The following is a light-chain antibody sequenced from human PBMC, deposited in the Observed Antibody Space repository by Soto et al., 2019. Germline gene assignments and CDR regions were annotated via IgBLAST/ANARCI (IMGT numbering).Light chain of an antibody. J-gene: IGKJ1*01. CDR1: QSVSSLY. V-gene: IGKV3-20*01. CDR3: QHYGSSTGT. CDR2: GAS. Sequence: EIVLRQSPGTLSLSPGDRATLSCRASQSVSSLYLAWYQCKPGQAPRLLIYGASSRATGIPDRFSGSGSGTDFTLTISRLEPEDFAVYYCQHYGSSTGTFGQGTKVEIK.